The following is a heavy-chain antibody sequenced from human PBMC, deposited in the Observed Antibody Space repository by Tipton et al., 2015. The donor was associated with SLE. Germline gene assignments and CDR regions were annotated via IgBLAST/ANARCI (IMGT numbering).Heavy chain of an antibody. Sequence: TLSLTCAVSGYSISTSDSNWWGWIRQSPGKGLEWIGYIYYRGTAYYNPSLRSRVTVSVDTSKNQFSLRLNSVTAVDTAVYYCARTFYGGGDAFDVWGQGTKVSVSS. CDR2: IYYRGTA. CDR1: GYSISTSDSNW. CDR3: ARTFYGGGDAFDV. J-gene: IGHJ3*01. V-gene: IGHV4-28*01. D-gene: IGHD4-23*01.